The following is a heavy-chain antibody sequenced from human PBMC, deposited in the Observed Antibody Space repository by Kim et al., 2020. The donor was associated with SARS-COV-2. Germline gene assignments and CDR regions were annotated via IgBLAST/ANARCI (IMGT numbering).Heavy chain of an antibody. J-gene: IGHJ6*02. CDR1: GGTFSSYA. CDR3: ARDLNYYDSSGYYAHYYGMDV. Sequence: SVKVSCKASGGTFSSYAISWVRQAPGQGLEWMGGIIPIFGTANYAQKFQGRVTITADESTSTAYMELSSLRSEDTAVYYCARDLNYYDSSGYYAHYYGMDVWGQGTTVTVSS. D-gene: IGHD3-22*01. V-gene: IGHV1-69*13. CDR2: IIPIFGTA.